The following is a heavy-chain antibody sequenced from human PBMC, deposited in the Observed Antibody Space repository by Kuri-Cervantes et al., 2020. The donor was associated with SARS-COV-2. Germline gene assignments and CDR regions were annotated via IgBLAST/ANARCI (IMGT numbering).Heavy chain of an antibody. V-gene: IGHV3-30-3*01. D-gene: IGHD3-3*01. CDR1: GFTFSSYA. CDR2: ISYDGSNK. CDR3: AREYDFWRTFDY. J-gene: IGHJ4*02. Sequence: GESLKISRAASGFTFSSYAMHWVRQAPGKGLEWVAVISYDGSNKYYADSVKGRFTISRDNSKNTLYLQMNSLRAEDTAVYYCAREYDFWRTFDYWGQGTLVTVSS.